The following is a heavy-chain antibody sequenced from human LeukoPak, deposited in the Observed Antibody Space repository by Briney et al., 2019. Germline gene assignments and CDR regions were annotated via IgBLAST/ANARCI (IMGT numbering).Heavy chain of an antibody. J-gene: IGHJ4*02. CDR1: GGSISSYY. V-gene: IGHV4-59*01. CDR2: IHYSGST. CDR3: ARVRDRSGYFYDLDY. Sequence: SETLSLTCTVSGGSISSYYWSWIRQPPGKGLEWIGCIHYSGSTNYNPSLKSRLTISVDTSKNQFSLKLSSVTAADTAVYYCARVRDRSGYFYDLDYWGQGTLVTVSS. D-gene: IGHD3-22*01.